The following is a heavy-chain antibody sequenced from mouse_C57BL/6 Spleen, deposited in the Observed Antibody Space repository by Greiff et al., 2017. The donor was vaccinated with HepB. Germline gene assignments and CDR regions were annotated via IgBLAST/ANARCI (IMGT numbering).Heavy chain of an antibody. CDR3: AGGGIYDGYHWYFDV. CDR1: GYTFTSYG. D-gene: IGHD2-3*01. J-gene: IGHJ1*03. CDR2: IYPRSGNT. V-gene: IGHV1-81*01. Sequence: QVQLKQSGAELARPGASVKLSCKASGYTFTSYGISWVKQRTGQGLEWIGEIYPRSGNTYYNEKFKGKATLTADKSSSPAYMELRSLTSEDSAVYFCAGGGIYDGYHWYFDVWGTGTTVTVSS.